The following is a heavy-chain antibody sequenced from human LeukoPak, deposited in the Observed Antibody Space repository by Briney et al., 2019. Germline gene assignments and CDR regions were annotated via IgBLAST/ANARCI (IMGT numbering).Heavy chain of an antibody. Sequence: SETLSLTCTVSGGSISSSSYYWGWIRQPPGKGLEWIGSIYYSGSTYYNPSLKSRVTISVDTSKNQFSLKLSSVTAADTAVYYCAKMGNPATVTADYWGQGTLVTVSS. CDR2: IYYSGST. CDR1: GGSISSSSYY. V-gene: IGHV4-39*07. J-gene: IGHJ4*02. CDR3: AKMGNPATVTADY. D-gene: IGHD4-17*01.